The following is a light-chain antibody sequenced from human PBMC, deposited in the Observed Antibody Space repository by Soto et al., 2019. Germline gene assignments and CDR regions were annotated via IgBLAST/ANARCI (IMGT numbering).Light chain of an antibody. V-gene: IGKV1-39*01. CDR1: QSISSY. Sequence: DIQMTQSPSSLSASVGDRVTITCRASQSISSYLNWYQQKPGKAPKLLIYAASSLQSGVPSRFSGSRSGPDFTLTISSLQPEDFATYYCQQSYSSPPTFGQGSKMDIK. CDR2: AAS. J-gene: IGKJ1*01. CDR3: QQSYSSPPT.